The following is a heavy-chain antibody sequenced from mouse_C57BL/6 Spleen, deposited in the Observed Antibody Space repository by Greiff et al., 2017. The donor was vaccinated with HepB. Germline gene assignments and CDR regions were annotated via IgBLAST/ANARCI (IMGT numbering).Heavy chain of an antibody. CDR3: AREETGGYAMDY. J-gene: IGHJ4*01. Sequence: DVKLQESGPGLVKPSQSLSLTCSVTGYSITSGYYWNWIRQFPGNKLEWMGYISYDGSNNYNPSLKNRISITRDTSKNQFFLKLNSVTTEDTATYYCAREETGGYAMDYWGQGTSVTVSS. CDR2: ISYDGSN. CDR1: GYSITSGYY. V-gene: IGHV3-6*01.